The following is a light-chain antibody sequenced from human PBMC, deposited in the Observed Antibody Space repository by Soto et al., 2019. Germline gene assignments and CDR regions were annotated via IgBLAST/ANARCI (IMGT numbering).Light chain of an antibody. CDR3: QQYYTTLAPT. CDR1: LSVFYSSNNQNY. J-gene: IGKJ4*01. V-gene: IGKV4-1*01. CDR2: WAS. Sequence: DIVMTQSPDSLTVSLGERATINCKSSLSVFYSSNNQNYLAWYQHKPGQPPKLLIYWASTRESGVPDRFSGSGSGTDFTLTISGLQAEDVAVYYCQQYYTTLAPTFGGGTKVEIK.